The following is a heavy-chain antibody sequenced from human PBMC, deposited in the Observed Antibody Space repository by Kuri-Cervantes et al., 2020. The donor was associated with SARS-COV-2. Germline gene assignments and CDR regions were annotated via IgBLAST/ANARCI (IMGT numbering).Heavy chain of an antibody. CDR2: IIPIFGTA. CDR3: ARETEYSSSYHYYYYGMDV. Sequence: SVKVSCKASGGTFSSYAISWVRQAPGQGLEWVGRIIPIFGTANYAQKFQGRVTITADESTSTAYMELSSLRSEDTAVYYCARETEYSSSYHYYYYGMDVWGQGTTVTVSS. D-gene: IGHD6-6*01. CDR1: GGTFSSYA. V-gene: IGHV1-69*13. J-gene: IGHJ6*02.